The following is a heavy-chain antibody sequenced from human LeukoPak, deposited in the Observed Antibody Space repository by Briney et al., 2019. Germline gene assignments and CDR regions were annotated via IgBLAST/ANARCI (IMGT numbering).Heavy chain of an antibody. Sequence: GRSLRLSCAASGFTFDDYAMHWVRQAPGKGLEWVSGISWNSGSIGYADSVKGRFTISRDNAKNSLYLQMNSLRAEDTALYYCAKVDGVVPAFDYWGQGTLVTVSS. CDR2: ISWNSGSI. CDR3: AKVDGVVPAFDY. J-gene: IGHJ4*02. CDR1: GFTFDDYA. D-gene: IGHD2-2*01. V-gene: IGHV3-9*01.